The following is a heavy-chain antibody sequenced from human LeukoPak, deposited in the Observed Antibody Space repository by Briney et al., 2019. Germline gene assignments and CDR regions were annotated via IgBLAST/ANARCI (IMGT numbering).Heavy chain of an antibody. Sequence: GGSLRLSCAASGFTFSSYEMNWVRQAPGKGLEWVSYISSSGSTIYYADSVKGRFTISRDNAKNSLYLQMNSLRAEDTAVYYCARVPPGYYYYMDVWGKGTTVTVSS. CDR1: GFTFSSYE. CDR2: ISSSGSTI. J-gene: IGHJ6*03. CDR3: ARVPPGYYYYMDV. V-gene: IGHV3-48*03.